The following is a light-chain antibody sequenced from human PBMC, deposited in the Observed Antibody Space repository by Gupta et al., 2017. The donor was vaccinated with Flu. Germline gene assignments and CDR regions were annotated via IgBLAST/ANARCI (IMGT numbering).Light chain of an antibody. Sequence: QSVLTQPPSASGTPGQRVTMACSGVSPNIGSDTVSWYQKVPGMAPKLFIYNNDQRPSGISDRFSGSRSGTSASLSISGLQSEDEADYFCAVWDDDVIGYWVFGGGTRLTVL. V-gene: IGLV1-44*01. CDR3: AVWDDDVIGYWV. J-gene: IGLJ3*02. CDR2: NND. CDR1: SPNIGSDT.